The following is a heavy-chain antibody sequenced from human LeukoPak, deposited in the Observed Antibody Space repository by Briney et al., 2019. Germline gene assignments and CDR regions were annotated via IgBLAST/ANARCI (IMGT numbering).Heavy chain of an antibody. D-gene: IGHD3-22*01. V-gene: IGHV3-11*01. CDR2: ISSSGSII. CDR3: AREPYYDSGGYCLDY. CDR1: GFIFSDYY. J-gene: IGHJ4*02. Sequence: GGSLRLSCAASGFIFSDYYMSWIRQAPGKGLEWVSYISSSGSIIHYADSVKGRFTISRDNAKNSLYLQMNSLRVEDTAVYYCAREPYYDSGGYCLDYWGQGTLVTVSS.